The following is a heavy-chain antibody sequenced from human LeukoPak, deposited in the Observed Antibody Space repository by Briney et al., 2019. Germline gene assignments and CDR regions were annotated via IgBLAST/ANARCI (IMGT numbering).Heavy chain of an antibody. V-gene: IGHV3-74*01. J-gene: IGHJ4*02. CDR1: GFTFSSYW. Sequence: GGSLRLSCAASGFTFSSYWMNWVRQAPGKGLVWVSRIASDGSSTTYADSVKGRFSISRDNAKNTLYLQMNSLRVEDTAVYYCARAPGYCSGGSCYSLLDYWGQGTLVTVSS. D-gene: IGHD2-15*01. CDR2: IASDGSST. CDR3: ARAPGYCSGGSCYSLLDY.